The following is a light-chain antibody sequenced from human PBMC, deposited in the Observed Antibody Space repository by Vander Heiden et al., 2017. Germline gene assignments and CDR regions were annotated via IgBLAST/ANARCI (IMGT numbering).Light chain of an antibody. V-gene: IGLV1-40*01. Sequence: QSVLTQPPSVSGAPGQRVTLSCTGSTSNIGAGYDVPWYQQLPGTAPKLLMYTNRNRPSGVPDRFSGSKSGTSASLAITGLQAEDEADYYCQSYDNSLRGWVFGGGTKLTVL. CDR1: TSNIGAGYD. CDR2: TNR. CDR3: QSYDNSLRGWV. J-gene: IGLJ3*02.